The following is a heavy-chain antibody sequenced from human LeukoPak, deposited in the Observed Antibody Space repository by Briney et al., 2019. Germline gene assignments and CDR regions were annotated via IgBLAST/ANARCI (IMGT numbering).Heavy chain of an antibody. CDR3: ARAFTMVRGVRYWFDP. Sequence: SETLSLTCAVYGGSFSGYYWSWIRQPPGKGLEWIGEINHSGSTNYNPSLKSRVTISVDTSKNQFSLKLSFVTAADTAVYYCARAFTMVRGVRYWFDPWGQGTLVTVSS. D-gene: IGHD3-10*01. V-gene: IGHV4-34*01. J-gene: IGHJ5*02. CDR2: INHSGST. CDR1: GGSFSGYY.